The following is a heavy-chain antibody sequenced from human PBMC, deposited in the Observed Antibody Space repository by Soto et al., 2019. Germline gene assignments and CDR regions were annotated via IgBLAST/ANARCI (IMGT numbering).Heavy chain of an antibody. Sequence: ASVKVSCKVSGYTLTELSMHWVRQAPGKGLEWMGGFDPEDGETIYAQKFQGRVTMTEDTSTDTAYMELSSLRSEDTAVYYCATLTSRITIFGHGFAPWGQGTLVTVSS. J-gene: IGHJ5*02. CDR3: ATLTSRITIFGHGFAP. D-gene: IGHD3-3*01. CDR2: FDPEDGET. CDR1: GYTLTELS. V-gene: IGHV1-24*01.